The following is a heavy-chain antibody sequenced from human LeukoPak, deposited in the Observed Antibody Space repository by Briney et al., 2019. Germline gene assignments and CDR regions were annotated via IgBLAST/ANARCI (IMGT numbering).Heavy chain of an antibody. V-gene: IGHV3-21*01. Sequence: GGSLRLSCVASGFTFSNYTMNWVRQAPGKGLEWVSYISSSSTNIYYADSVKGRFTISRDNAKNSLYLQMNSLRADDTAVYYCARDGPAAGTEVDYWGQGTLVTVSS. CDR2: ISSSSTNI. CDR3: ARDGPAAGTEVDY. D-gene: IGHD6-13*01. CDR1: GFTFSNYT. J-gene: IGHJ4*02.